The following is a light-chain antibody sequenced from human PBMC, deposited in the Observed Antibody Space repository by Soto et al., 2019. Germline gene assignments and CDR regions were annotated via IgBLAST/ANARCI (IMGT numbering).Light chain of an antibody. CDR2: DVT. CDR3: GSYSGSTTLGYV. V-gene: IGLV2-14*03. CDR1: GSDIGGFNF. J-gene: IGLJ1*01. Sequence: SVLTQPASVSGSPGQSITISCTGTGSDIGGFNFVSWYQQHPGKAPKLIIYDVTNRPSGVSNRFSGSKSGNTASLTISGLQADDEAAYHCGSYSGSTTLGYVFGTGTKVTVL.